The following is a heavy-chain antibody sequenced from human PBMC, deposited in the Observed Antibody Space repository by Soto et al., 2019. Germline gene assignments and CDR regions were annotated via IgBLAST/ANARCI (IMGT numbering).Heavy chain of an antibody. CDR2: IYPTDSDT. Sequence: PGESLKISCKGSGYSFNTYWIGWVRQMPGKGLEGMGVIYPTDSDTKYSPSFQGKVTISSDKSISTAYLQWSSLKASDSDRSYCARPFGLGILVAAMFVDVWGQGTTVTVSS. V-gene: IGHV5-51*01. D-gene: IGHD6-19*01. CDR1: GYSFNTYW. CDR3: ARPFGLGILVAAMFVDV. J-gene: IGHJ6*02.